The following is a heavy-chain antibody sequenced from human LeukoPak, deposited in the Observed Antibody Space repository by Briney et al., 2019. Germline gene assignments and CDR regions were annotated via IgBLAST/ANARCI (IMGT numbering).Heavy chain of an antibody. CDR3: ARVPWSSVTILDY. D-gene: IGHD3-10*01. CDR2: IISSSSYI. V-gene: IGHV3-21*01. Sequence: GGSLRLSCAASGFTFSSYNMNWVRQAPGKGLEWVSSIISSSSYIYYADSVKGRFTISRDNAKNSLYLQMNSLRAEDTAVYYCARVPWSSVTILDYWGQGTLVTVSS. J-gene: IGHJ4*02. CDR1: GFTFSSYN.